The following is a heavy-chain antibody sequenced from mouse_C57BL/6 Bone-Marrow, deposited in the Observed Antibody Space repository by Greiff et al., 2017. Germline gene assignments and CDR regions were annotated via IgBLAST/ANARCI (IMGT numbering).Heavy chain of an antibody. J-gene: IGHJ3*01. Sequence: EVQRVESGGGLVQPGGSLKLSCAASGFTFSDYGMAWVRQAPRKGPEWVAFISNLAYSIYYADTVTGRFTISRENAKNTLYLERSSLRSEDTAMYYCARTYYSNPAWFAYWGQGTLVTVSA. CDR1: GFTFSDYG. CDR3: ARTYYSNPAWFAY. CDR2: ISNLAYSI. V-gene: IGHV5-15*01. D-gene: IGHD2-5*01.